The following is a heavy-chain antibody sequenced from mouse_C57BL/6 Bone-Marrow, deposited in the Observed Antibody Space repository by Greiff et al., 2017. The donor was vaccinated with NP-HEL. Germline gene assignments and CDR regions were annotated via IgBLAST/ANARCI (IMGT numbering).Heavy chain of an antibody. V-gene: IGHV1-69*01. D-gene: IGHD1-1*01. Sequence: QVQLQQPGAELVMPGASVKLSCKASGYTFTSYWMHWVKQRPGQGLEWIGEIDPSDSYTNYNQKFKGKSTLTVDKSSSTAYMQLSSLTSEDSAVYYCARRGIYYYGSSCYYAMDYWGQGTSVTVSS. CDR1: GYTFTSYW. CDR2: IDPSDSYT. CDR3: ARRGIYYYGSSCYYAMDY. J-gene: IGHJ4*01.